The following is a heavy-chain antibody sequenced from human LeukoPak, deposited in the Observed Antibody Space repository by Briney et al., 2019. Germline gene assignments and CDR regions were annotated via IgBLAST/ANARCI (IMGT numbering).Heavy chain of an antibody. V-gene: IGHV1-2*06. D-gene: IGHD6-19*01. CDR1: GYTFTGYY. Sequence: ASVEVSCKASGYTFTGYYMHWVRQAPGQGLEGMGRINPNSGGTNYAQKFQGKVTMTRDTSISTAYMELSRLRSDDTAVYYCANSIAVAELDYWGQGTLVTVSS. CDR3: ANSIAVAELDY. J-gene: IGHJ4*02. CDR2: INPNSGGT.